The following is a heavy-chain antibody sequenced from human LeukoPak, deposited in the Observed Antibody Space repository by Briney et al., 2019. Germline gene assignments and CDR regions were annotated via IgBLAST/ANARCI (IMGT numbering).Heavy chain of an antibody. Sequence: PGGSLRLSCAASGFTFSSYGMHWVRQAPGKGLEWVAFIRYDGSNKYYADSVKGRFTISRDNSKNTLYLQMNSLRAEDTAVYYCEILSIAARHSFDYWGQGTLVTVSS. CDR3: EILSIAARHSFDY. V-gene: IGHV3-30*02. J-gene: IGHJ4*02. D-gene: IGHD6-6*01. CDR1: GFTFSSYG. CDR2: IRYDGSNK.